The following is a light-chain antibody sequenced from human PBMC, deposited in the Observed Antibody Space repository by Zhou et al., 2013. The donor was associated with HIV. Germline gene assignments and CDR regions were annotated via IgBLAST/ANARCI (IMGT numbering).Light chain of an antibody. CDR2: DAS. CDR1: QDINNY. CDR3: QHYDSLPLT. V-gene: IGKV1-33*01. J-gene: IGKJ4*01. Sequence: DIQMTQSPSSLSASVGGRVTITCQASQDINNYLNWYQQKPGKAPKLLIYDASNLETGVPSRFSGSGYGTDFSLTISSLQPEDIATYYCQHYDSLPLTFGGGTKVEIK.